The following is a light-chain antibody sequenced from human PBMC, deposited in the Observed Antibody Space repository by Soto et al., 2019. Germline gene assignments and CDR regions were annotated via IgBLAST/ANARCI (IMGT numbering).Light chain of an antibody. CDR1: RSDIGAYNY. V-gene: IGLV2-8*01. CDR2: DVT. CDR3: SLYAGGNNVV. Sequence: QSALTQPPSASGSPGQSVALSCPGTRSDIGAYNYVSWYQQHPGKAPKLMIYDVTTRPSGVPDRFSGSKSGNTASLTVSGLLAEDEADYYCSLYAGGNNVVFGGGTKVTVL. J-gene: IGLJ2*01.